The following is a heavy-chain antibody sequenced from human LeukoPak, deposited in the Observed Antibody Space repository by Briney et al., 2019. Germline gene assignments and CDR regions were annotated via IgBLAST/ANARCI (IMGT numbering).Heavy chain of an antibody. D-gene: IGHD6-19*01. CDR3: ATDLYSSGWYFSY. J-gene: IGHJ4*02. V-gene: IGHV3-11*01. CDR1: GFTFSDYY. Sequence: GGSLRLSCAASGFTFSDYYMSWIRQAPGKGLEWVSYISSSGSTIYYADSVKGRFTISRDNAKNSLYLQMNSLRAEDTAVYYCATDLYSSGWYFSYWGQGTLVTVSS. CDR2: ISSSGSTI.